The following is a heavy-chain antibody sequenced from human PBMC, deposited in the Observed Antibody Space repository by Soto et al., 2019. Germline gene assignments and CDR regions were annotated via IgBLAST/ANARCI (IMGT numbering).Heavy chain of an antibody. CDR3: ARAEGGRRRSAFDI. J-gene: IGHJ3*02. CDR2: ISYDGSNK. V-gene: IGHV3-30-3*01. Sequence: QVQLVESGGGVVQPGRSLRLSCAASGFTFSSYAMHWVRQAPGKGLEWVAVISYDGSNKYYADSVKGRFTISRDNSKNTLYLQMNSLRAEDTAVYYCARAEGGRRRSAFDIWGQGTMVTVSS. CDR1: GFTFSSYA. D-gene: IGHD2-15*01.